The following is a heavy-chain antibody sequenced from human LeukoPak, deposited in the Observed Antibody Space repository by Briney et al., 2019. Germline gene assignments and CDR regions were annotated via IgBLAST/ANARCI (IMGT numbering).Heavy chain of an antibody. V-gene: IGHV3-7*01. CDR1: GFTFSSYW. J-gene: IGHJ4*02. Sequence: GGSLRLSCAASGFTFSSYWMSWAPQSPGKGREWVANIKQEGNEKYYVDCVKGGFTISRDNHKNSLYLQINTLRAENTAVYYCARFRRGTTTRFDHWGQGELVSVSS. CDR3: ARFRRGTTTRFDH. CDR2: IKQEGNEK. D-gene: IGHD1/OR15-1a*01.